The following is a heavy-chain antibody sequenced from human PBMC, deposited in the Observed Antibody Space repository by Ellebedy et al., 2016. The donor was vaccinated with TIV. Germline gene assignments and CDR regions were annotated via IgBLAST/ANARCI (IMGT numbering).Heavy chain of an antibody. CDR2: ISSSSSTI. D-gene: IGHD1-26*01. CDR3: WSGSYYRADY. V-gene: IGHV3-48*02. J-gene: IGHJ4*02. CDR1: GFTFSSYS. Sequence: PGGSLRLSCAASGFTFSSYSMNWVRQAPGKGLEWVSYISSSSSTIYYADSVKGRFIISRDNAKNSLYLQMNSLRDEDTAVYYCWSGSYYRADYWGQGTLVTVSS.